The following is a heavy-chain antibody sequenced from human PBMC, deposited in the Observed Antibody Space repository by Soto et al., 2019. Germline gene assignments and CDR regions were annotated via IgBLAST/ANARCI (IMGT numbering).Heavy chain of an antibody. Sequence: SETLSLTGTVSGGSISSAGNYWCCIRQHPRKGLEWIGYIYYSGSTYYNPSLKSRVTISVDTSKTQFSLRLSSVPAAYTAVSYCARRILSTADIVVVPGGIGGEHGAFKMCGQGTMVTVSS. J-gene: IGHJ3*02. CDR1: GGSISSAGNY. D-gene: IGHD2-2*01. V-gene: IGHV4-31*03. CDR2: IYYSGST. CDR3: ARRILSTADIVVVPGGIGGEHGAFKM.